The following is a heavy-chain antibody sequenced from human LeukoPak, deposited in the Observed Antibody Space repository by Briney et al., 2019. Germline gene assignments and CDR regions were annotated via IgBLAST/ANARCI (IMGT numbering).Heavy chain of an antibody. CDR1: GFTFSSYG. V-gene: IGHV3-30*02. D-gene: IGHD5-24*01. Sequence: GGSLRLSCAASGFTFSSYGMHWVRQAPGKGLEWVAFIRYDGSNKYYADSVKGRFTISRDNSKNTLYLQMNSLRAEDTAVYYCARDLEMATDYWGQGTLVTVSS. J-gene: IGHJ4*02. CDR2: IRYDGSNK. CDR3: ARDLEMATDY.